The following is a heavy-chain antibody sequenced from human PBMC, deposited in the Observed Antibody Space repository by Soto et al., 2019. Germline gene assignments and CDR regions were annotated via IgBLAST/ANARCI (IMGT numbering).Heavy chain of an antibody. Sequence: PXVSLRLSCAASGFTFISYGMHWVRRAPGKGLEWVAVIWYDGSNKYYADSVKGRFTISRDNSKNTLYLQMNSLRADDTAVYYCARDPRSSFWSGRKRQRDWFDPWGQGTLVTVSS. J-gene: IGHJ5*02. D-gene: IGHD3-3*01. CDR3: ARDPRSSFWSGRKRQRDWFDP. V-gene: IGHV3-33*08. CDR2: IWYDGSNK. CDR1: GFTFISYG.